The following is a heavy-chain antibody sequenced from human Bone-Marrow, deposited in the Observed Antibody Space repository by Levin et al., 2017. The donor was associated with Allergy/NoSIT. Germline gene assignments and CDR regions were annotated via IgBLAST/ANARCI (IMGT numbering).Heavy chain of an antibody. V-gene: IGHV3-23*05. Sequence: GGSLRLSCSSSGFRMSSFAMSWVRQAPGKGLEWVSSFSNINKAYYADSVVGRFTISRDSSRNILYLQMNNLRGEDTAMYYCAKDHPSSGWHTFESWGQGTLVTVSS. CDR1: GFRMSSFA. D-gene: IGHD6-19*01. CDR3: AKDHPSSGWHTFES. J-gene: IGHJ4*02. CDR2: FSNINKA.